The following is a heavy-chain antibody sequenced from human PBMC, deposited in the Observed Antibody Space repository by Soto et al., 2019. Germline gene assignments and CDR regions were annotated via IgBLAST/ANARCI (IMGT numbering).Heavy chain of an antibody. V-gene: IGHV1-69*01. D-gene: IGHD2-15*01. CDR2: IIPMFGTA. CDR1: GGTFSSHV. J-gene: IGHJ1*01. Sequence: QVQLVQSGPEVKKPGSSVKVSCKASGGTFSSHVFTWVRQAPGRGLEWMGGIIPMFGTANNAQKFQGRVTLIADESTNTAYLELSSLRSEDTAVYYCARGSRDCSGGTCFPLPTAEYFRHWGQGTLITVSS. CDR3: ARGSRDCSGGTCFPLPTAEYFRH.